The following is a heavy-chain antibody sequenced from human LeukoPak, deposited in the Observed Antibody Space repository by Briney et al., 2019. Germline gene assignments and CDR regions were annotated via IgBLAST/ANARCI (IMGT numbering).Heavy chain of an antibody. CDR1: GFTFSSYA. CDR2: ISYDGSNK. V-gene: IGHV3-30*01. J-gene: IGHJ5*02. Sequence: GGSLRLSCAASGFTFSSYATRWVRQAPGKGLEWGAVISYDGSNKYYAESVKGRFTISRDNSKNTLYLQMNSLRAGDSAVYYCAREACSSTSCHNWFDPWGQGTLVTVSS. CDR3: AREACSSTSCHNWFDP. D-gene: IGHD2-2*01.